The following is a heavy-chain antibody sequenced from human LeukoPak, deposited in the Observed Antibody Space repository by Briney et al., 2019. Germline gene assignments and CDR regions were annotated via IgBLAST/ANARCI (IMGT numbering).Heavy chain of an antibody. CDR3: ATVDVVKGGFDY. J-gene: IGHJ4*02. V-gene: IGHV1-24*01. CDR2: FDPEDGET. Sequence: ASVKVSCKVSGYTLTELSMHWVRQALGKGLEWVGGFDPEDGETIYAQKFQGRVTMTEDTSTDTAYMELSSLRSEDTAVYYCATVDVVKGGFDYWGQGTLVTVSS. D-gene: IGHD4-23*01. CDR1: GYTLTELS.